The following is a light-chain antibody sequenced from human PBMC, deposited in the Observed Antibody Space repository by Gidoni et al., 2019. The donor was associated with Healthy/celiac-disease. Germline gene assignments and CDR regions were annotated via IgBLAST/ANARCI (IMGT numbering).Light chain of an antibody. Sequence: EIVMTQSPATLSVSPGERATLSCRASQSVSSNLAWYQQKPGQAPRLLIYGASTRATGIPARFSGSGSGTEFTLTISSLQPEDFAFYYCQQYNNWPTWTFGQGTKVEIK. CDR3: QQYNNWPTWT. J-gene: IGKJ1*01. CDR2: GAS. CDR1: QSVSSN. V-gene: IGKV3-15*01.